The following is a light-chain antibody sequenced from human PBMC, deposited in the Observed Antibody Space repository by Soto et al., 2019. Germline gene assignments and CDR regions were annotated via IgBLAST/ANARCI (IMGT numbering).Light chain of an antibody. J-gene: IGKJ4*01. Sequence: EIVMTQSPATLSVSPGERATLSCMASQSVSSNLAWYQQKPGQAPRLLIYGASTRATGIPARFSGSGSGTDFTLTISRLEPEDFALYYCQQYGNSPLTFGGGTKVDIK. CDR3: QQYGNSPLT. CDR1: QSVSSN. V-gene: IGKV3-15*01. CDR2: GAS.